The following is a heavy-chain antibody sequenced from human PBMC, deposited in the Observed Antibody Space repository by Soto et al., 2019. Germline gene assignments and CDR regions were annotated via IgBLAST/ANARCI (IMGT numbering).Heavy chain of an antibody. CDR1: GFSLSTSGVG. CDR3: AHRLSPYSSGWYLYYYYGMDV. V-gene: IGHV2-5*01. Sequence: SGPTLVNPTQTLTLTCTFSGFSLSTSGVGVGWIRQPPGKALEWLALIYWNDDKRYSPSLKSRLTITKDTSKNQVVLTMTNMGPVYTATYYCAHRLSPYSSGWYLYYYYGMDVWGQGTTVTVSS. D-gene: IGHD6-19*01. J-gene: IGHJ6*02. CDR2: IYWNDDK.